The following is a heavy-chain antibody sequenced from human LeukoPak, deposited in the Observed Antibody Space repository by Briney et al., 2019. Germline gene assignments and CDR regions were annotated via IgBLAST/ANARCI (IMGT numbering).Heavy chain of an antibody. CDR3: ARRSDSGSDDGEDYFDN. Sequence: SGTLSLTCAVDGGSLSGYYWSWIRQPPGRGLEWLGSLYYSGSTYYNPSLKSRIAISVDTSKNHFSLKMRSVTAADTAVYYCARRSDSGSDDGEDYFDNWGQGTLVTVSS. CDR1: GGSLSGYY. D-gene: IGHD1-26*01. CDR2: LYYSGST. J-gene: IGHJ4*02. V-gene: IGHV4-34*01.